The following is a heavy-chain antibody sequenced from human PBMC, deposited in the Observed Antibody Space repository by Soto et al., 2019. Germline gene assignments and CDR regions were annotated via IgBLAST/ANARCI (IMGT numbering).Heavy chain of an antibody. CDR1: GGSFSGYY. Sequence: SETLSLTCAVYGGSFSGYYWSWIRQPPGKGLEGIGEINNGGSSNYNPSLKSRVSMSVGTSNNQLSLKLTSVTAADTAMYYCARGRGDGYNQDWYFGLWGGGTLVTVS. J-gene: IGHJ2*01. CDR3: ARGRGDGYNQDWYFGL. D-gene: IGHD3-10*01. CDR2: INNGGSS. V-gene: IGHV4-34*01.